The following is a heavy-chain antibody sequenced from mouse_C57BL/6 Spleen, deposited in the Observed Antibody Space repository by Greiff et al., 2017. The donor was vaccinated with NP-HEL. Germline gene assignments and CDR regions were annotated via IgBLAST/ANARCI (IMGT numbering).Heavy chain of an antibody. CDR1: GFTFSSYA. D-gene: IGHD6-1*01. J-gene: IGHJ3*01. V-gene: IGHV5-9-1*02. Sequence: EVRLVESGEGLVKPGGSLKLSCAASGFTFSSYAMSWVRQTPEKRLEWVAYISSGGDYIYCADTVKGRFTISRDNARNTLYLQMSSLKSEDTAMYYCTRDSSYVHGAYWGQRTLVTVSA. CDR2: ISSGGDYI. CDR3: TRDSSYVHGAY.